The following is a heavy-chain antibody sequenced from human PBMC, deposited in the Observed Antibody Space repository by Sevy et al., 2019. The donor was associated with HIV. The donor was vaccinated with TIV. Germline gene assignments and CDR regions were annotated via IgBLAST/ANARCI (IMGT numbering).Heavy chain of an antibody. CDR2: IYYSGIT. Sequence: SETLSLTCTVSGGSISTYFWSWIRQSPGKGLDWIGYIYYSGITNYDPSLKSRVTMSIDTSKNQFSLEINSVTTADTAVYYCARGSAPSSSWYGTGGAFDIWGQGTVVTVSS. CDR1: GGSISTYF. CDR3: ARGSAPSSSWYGTGGAFDI. V-gene: IGHV4-59*13. J-gene: IGHJ3*02. D-gene: IGHD6-13*01.